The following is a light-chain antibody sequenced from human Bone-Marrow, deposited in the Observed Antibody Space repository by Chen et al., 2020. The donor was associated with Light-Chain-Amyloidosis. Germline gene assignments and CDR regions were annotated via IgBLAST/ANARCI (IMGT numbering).Light chain of an antibody. V-gene: IGKV3-11*01. J-gene: IGKJ2*01. CDR2: DAS. Sequence: EIVLTQSPATLSLSPGERAALSCRASQRISKFLAWYQHKPGQAPRLLIYDASIRATGIPARFSGSGSGTDFTLTINSLEPEDFAVYYCQERTNGPLYTFGQGTKLEI. CDR3: QERTNGPLYT. CDR1: QRISKF.